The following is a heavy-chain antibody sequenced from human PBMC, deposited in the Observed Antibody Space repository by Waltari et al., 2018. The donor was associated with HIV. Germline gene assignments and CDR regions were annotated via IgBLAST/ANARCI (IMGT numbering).Heavy chain of an antibody. J-gene: IGHJ6*02. CDR1: GGSISSYY. Sequence: QVQLQESGPGLVKPSETLSLTCTVSGGSISSYYWSWIRQPPGKGLEWIGYIYYSGSTNYNPSLKSRVTISVDTSKNQCSLKLSSVTAADTAVYYCARGAYYGSGSYYNFYYYYGMDVWGQGTTVTVSS. V-gene: IGHV4-59*08. CDR2: IYYSGST. D-gene: IGHD3-10*01. CDR3: ARGAYYGSGSYYNFYYYYGMDV.